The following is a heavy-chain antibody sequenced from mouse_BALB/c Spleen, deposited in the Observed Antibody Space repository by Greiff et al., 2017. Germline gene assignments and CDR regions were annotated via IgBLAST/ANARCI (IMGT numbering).Heavy chain of an antibody. CDR2: IRNKANGYTT. J-gene: IGHJ4*01. Sequence: EVNVVESGGGLVQPGGSLRLSCATSGFTFTDYYMSWVRQPPGKALEWLGFIRNKANGYTTEYSASVKCRFTISRDNSQSILYLQMNTLRAEDSATYYCARAYGYDGEGYAMDYWGQGTSVTVSS. CDR1: GFTFTDYY. V-gene: IGHV7-3*02. CDR3: ARAYGYDGEGYAMDY. D-gene: IGHD2-2*01.